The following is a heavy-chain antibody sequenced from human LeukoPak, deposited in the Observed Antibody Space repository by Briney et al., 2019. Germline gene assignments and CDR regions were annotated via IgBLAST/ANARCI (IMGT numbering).Heavy chain of an antibody. CDR3: AREDYYDSGSFDP. Sequence: ASVKVSFKASGHTFTSYDINWVRQATGQGLEWMGWMNPNSGNTAYAQKFQGRVTMTRNTSISTAYMELSSLRSEDTAVYYCAREDYYDSGSFDPWGQGTLVTVSS. V-gene: IGHV1-8*02. CDR1: GHTFTSYD. J-gene: IGHJ5*02. CDR2: MNPNSGNT. D-gene: IGHD3-22*01.